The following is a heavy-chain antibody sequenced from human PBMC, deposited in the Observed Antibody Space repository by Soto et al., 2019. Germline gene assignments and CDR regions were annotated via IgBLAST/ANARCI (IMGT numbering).Heavy chain of an antibody. D-gene: IGHD3-22*01. J-gene: IGHJ6*02. Sequence: SQTLSLTCAISGDSVSSNSAAWNWIRQSPSRGLEWLGRTYYRSKWYNDYAVSVKSRITINPDTSKNQFSLQLNSVTPEDTAVYYCARVLYYYDSSGYYYVPYYYYGMDVWGQGTRVTVSS. V-gene: IGHV6-1*01. CDR1: GDSVSSNSAA. CDR2: TYYRSKWYN. CDR3: ARVLYYYDSSGYYYVPYYYYGMDV.